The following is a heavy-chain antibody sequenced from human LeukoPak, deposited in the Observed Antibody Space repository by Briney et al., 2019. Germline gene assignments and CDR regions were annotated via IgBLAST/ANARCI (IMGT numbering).Heavy chain of an antibody. D-gene: IGHD1-26*01. CDR1: GFTFTTYW. Sequence: PGGSLRLSCAASGFTFTTYWMSWVRQAPGKGLEWVANIKQDGTEKYYVDSVKGRFTISRDNAKNSLYLQMNSLRAEDTAVYYCARPLELLADAFDIWGQGTMVTVSS. CDR3: ARPLELLADAFDI. CDR2: IKQDGTEK. V-gene: IGHV3-7*01. J-gene: IGHJ3*02.